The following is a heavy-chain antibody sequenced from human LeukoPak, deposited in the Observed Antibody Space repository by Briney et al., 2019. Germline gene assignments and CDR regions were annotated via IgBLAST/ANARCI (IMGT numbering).Heavy chain of an antibody. J-gene: IGHJ2*01. V-gene: IGHV4-39*07. CDR3: ARATTYYYDSSGPGSRYWYFDL. Sequence: SETLSLTCTVSGGSISSSSYYWGWIRQPPGKGLEWIGSIYYSGSTYYNPSLKSRVTISVDTSKNQFSLKLSSVTAADTAVYYCARATTYYYDSSGPGSRYWYFDLWGRGTLVTVSS. D-gene: IGHD3-22*01. CDR1: GGSISSSSYY. CDR2: IYYSGST.